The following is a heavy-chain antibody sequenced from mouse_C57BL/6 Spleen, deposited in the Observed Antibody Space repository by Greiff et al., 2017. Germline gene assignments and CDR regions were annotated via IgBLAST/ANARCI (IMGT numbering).Heavy chain of an antibody. V-gene: IGHV1-53*01. CDR1: GYTFTSYG. D-gene: IGHD2-5*01. J-gene: IGHJ3*01. CDR2: INPSNGGT. CDR3: ARAYYSNVAWFAY. Sequence: QVQLQQPGTELVKPGASVKLSCKASGYTFTSYGRHWVKQRPGQGLEWIGNINPSNGGTNYNEKFKSKATLTVDKSSSTAYMQLSSLTSEDSAVYYCARAYYSNVAWFAYWGQGTLVTVSA.